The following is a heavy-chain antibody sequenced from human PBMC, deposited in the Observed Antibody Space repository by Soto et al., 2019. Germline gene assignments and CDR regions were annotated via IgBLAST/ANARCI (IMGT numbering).Heavy chain of an antibody. CDR1: GFTFSSYA. V-gene: IGHV3-23*01. CDR3: AKGQGPERSTIFGVVIIPTAYGMDV. D-gene: IGHD3-3*01. Sequence: EVQLLESGGGLVQPGGSLRLSCAASGFTFSSYAMSWVRQAPGKGLEWVSAISGSGGSTDYADSVKGRFTISRDNSKNTVDLQMNSLRAKDTAVYYCAKGQGPERSTIFGVVIIPTAYGMDVWGQGTTVTVSS. CDR2: ISGSGGST. J-gene: IGHJ6*02.